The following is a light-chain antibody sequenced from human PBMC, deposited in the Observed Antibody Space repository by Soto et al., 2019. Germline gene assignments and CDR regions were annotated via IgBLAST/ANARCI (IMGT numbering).Light chain of an antibody. J-gene: IGLJ3*02. Sequence: QSALTQPASVSGSPGQSITISCTGTSSDIGGFNYVSWYQQHPGKAPKLIIFEVSNRPSGVSNRFSASKSGSTASLTISGLQAEDEGDFYCSSYTRSSTWVFGGGTNLTVL. V-gene: IGLV2-14*01. CDR1: SSDIGGFNY. CDR2: EVS. CDR3: SSYTRSSTWV.